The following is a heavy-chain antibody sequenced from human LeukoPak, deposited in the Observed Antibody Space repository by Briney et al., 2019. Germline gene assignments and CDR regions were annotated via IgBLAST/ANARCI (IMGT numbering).Heavy chain of an antibody. D-gene: IGHD3-22*01. V-gene: IGHV1-18*01. Sequence: EASVRVSCKASGYTFTNYGISWVRQAPGQGLEWMGWISGYNGHTNYAQKLQGRVTMTTDTSTSTAYMELRSLRSDDTAVYYCARGSMYYYDSSGYYPLGNWGQGTLVTVSS. J-gene: IGHJ4*02. CDR1: GYTFTNYG. CDR3: ARGSMYYYDSSGYYPLGN. CDR2: ISGYNGHT.